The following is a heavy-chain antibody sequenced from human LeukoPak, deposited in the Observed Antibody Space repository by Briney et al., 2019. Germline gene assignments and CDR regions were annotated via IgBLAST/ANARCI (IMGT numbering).Heavy chain of an antibody. V-gene: IGHV1-8*01. D-gene: IGHD2-2*01. CDR1: GYTFTSYD. J-gene: IGHJ6*02. Sequence: ASVKVSCKASGYTFTSYDINWVRQATGQGLEWMGWMNPNSGNTGYAQKFQGRVTMTRNTSISTAYMELSSLRSEDTAVYYCARGRSTSFVYYYYCGMDVWGQGTTVTVSS. CDR3: ARGRSTSFVYYYYCGMDV. CDR2: MNPNSGNT.